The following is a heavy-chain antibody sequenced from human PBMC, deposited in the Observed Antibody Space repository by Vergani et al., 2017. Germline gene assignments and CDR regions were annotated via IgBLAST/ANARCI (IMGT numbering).Heavy chain of an antibody. CDR1: GGSICSYY. J-gene: IGHJ3*02. CDR3: ARLLGYYDSSGYYYVGAFDI. D-gene: IGHD3-22*01. CDR2: IYTSGST. V-gene: IGHV4-4*07. Sequence: QVQLQESGPALVKPSETLSLTCTVSGGSICSYYWSWIRQPAGKGLEWIGRIYTSGSTNYNPSLKSRVTMSVDTSKNQFSLKLSSVTAADTAVYYCARLLGYYDSSGYYYVGAFDIWGQGTMVTVSS.